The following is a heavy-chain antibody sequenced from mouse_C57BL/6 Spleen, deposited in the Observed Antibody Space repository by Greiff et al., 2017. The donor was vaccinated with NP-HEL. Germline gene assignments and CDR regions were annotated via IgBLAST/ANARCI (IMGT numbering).Heavy chain of an antibody. CDR3: TRDRGSRGYFDV. CDR1: GFTFSSYA. D-gene: IGHD1-1*01. J-gene: IGHJ1*03. Sequence: EVTLVESGEGLVKPGGSLKLSCAASGFTFSSYAMSWVRQTPEKRLEWVAYISSGGDYIYYADPVKGRFTISRDNARNTLYLQMSSLKSEDTAMYYCTRDRGSRGYFDVWGTGTTVTVSS. CDR2: ISSGGDYI. V-gene: IGHV5-9-1*02.